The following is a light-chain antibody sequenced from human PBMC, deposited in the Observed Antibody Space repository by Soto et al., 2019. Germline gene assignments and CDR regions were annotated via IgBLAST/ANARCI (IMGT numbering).Light chain of an antibody. J-gene: IGKJ3*01. V-gene: IGKV3-11*01. CDR3: QQRSNWP. CDR1: QTVSSY. CDR2: DAS. Sequence: VLTQSPGTLSLSPGERATLSCRASQTVSSYLAWYQQKPGQAPRLLIYDASNRATGIPARFSGSGSGTDFTLTISSLEPEDFAVYYCQQRSNWPFGPGTKVDIK.